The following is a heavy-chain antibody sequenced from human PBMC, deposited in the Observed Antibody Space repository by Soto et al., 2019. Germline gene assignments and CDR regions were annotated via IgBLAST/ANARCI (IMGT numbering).Heavy chain of an antibody. CDR2: IHYSGST. J-gene: IGHJ4*02. CDR1: GDSIGTTHSY. V-gene: IGHV4-39*01. Sequence: SETLSLTFTVSGDSIGTTHSYWAWIRQSPGKGLEWIGNIHYSGSTYHMPSLRSRVTLSVDTSKNQFSLRLTSVTAEDTAVYCCARHEGNGNVWPLDYWGQGILVTVSS. CDR3: ARHEGNGNVWPLDY. D-gene: IGHD2-8*01.